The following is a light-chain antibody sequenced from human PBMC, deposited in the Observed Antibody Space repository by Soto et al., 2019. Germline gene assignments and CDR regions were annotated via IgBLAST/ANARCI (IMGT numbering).Light chain of an antibody. CDR3: SSYTSRGYV. Sequence: QSALTQPASVSGSPGQSITISCTGTSSDVGGYNYVSWYQQHPGKAPKLMIYEVSNRPSGVSNRFSGSKSGNTASLTISGLQAEDEADYYCSSYTSRGYVFGTGTKPTVL. CDR2: EVS. CDR1: SSDVGGYNY. V-gene: IGLV2-14*01. J-gene: IGLJ1*01.